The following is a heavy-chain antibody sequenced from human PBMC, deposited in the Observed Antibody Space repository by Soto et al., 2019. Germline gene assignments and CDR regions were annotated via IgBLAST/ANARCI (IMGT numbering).Heavy chain of an antibody. Sequence: GGSLRLSCAASGFTFSSYAMSWVRQAPGKGLEWVSAISGSGGSTYYADSVKGRFTISRDNSKNTLYLQMNSLRAEDTAVYYCAKVVIAAAGAYYYYYGMDVWGQGTTVTVSS. CDR2: ISGSGGST. CDR3: AKVVIAAAGAYYYYYGMDV. V-gene: IGHV3-23*01. J-gene: IGHJ6*02. CDR1: GFTFSSYA. D-gene: IGHD6-13*01.